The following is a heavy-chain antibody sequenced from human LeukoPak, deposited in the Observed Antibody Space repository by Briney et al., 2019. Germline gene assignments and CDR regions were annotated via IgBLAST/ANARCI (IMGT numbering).Heavy chain of an antibody. CDR3: AKSRVAVAGTNWFDP. V-gene: IGHV3-7*03. D-gene: IGHD6-19*01. J-gene: IGHJ5*02. CDR2: IKQDGSEK. CDR1: GFTFSSYW. Sequence: GGSLRLSCAASGFTFSSYWMSWVRQAPGKGLEWVANIKQDGSEKYYVDSVKGRFTISRDNAKSSLYLQMNSLRAEDTAVYYCAKSRVAVAGTNWFDPWGQGTLVTVSS.